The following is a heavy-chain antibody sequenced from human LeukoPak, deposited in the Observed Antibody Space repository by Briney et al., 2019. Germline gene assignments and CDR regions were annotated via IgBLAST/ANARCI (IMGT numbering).Heavy chain of an antibody. CDR1: GCTFSSYA. V-gene: IGHV1-69*04. CDR3: ARGVIRAVAGQFDP. D-gene: IGHD6-19*01. J-gene: IGHJ5*02. CDR2: IIPILGIA. Sequence: SVNVSCKASGCTFSSYAISWVRQAPGQGLEWMGRIIPILGIANYAQKFQGRVTITADKSTSTAYMELSSLRSEDTAVYYCARGVIRAVAGQFDPWGQGTLVTVSS.